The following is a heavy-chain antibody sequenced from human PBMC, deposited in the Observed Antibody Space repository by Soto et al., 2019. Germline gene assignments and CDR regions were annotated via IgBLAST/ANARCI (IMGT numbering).Heavy chain of an antibody. CDR3: ARETRSRSGSYLLNWFDP. J-gene: IGHJ5*02. CDR2: IYYSGST. D-gene: IGHD3-10*01. V-gene: IGHV4-31*03. CDR1: GGSISSGGYY. Sequence: SETLSLTCTVSGGSISSGGYYWSWIRQHPGRGLEWIGYIYYSGSTYYNPSLKSRVTISVDTSKNQFSLKLSSVTAADTPVYYCARETRSRSGSYLLNWFDPWGQGTLVTVSS.